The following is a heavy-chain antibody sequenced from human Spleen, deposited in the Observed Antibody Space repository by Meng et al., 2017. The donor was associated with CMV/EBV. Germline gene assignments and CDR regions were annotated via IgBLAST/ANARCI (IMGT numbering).Heavy chain of an antibody. D-gene: IGHD1-1*01. CDR3: ASSQTGTSVYYYYYGMDV. CDR2: INPNSGGT. V-gene: IGHV1-2*02. Sequence: ASVKVSCKASGYTFTGYYMHWVRQAPGQGLEWMGWINPNSGGTNYAQKFQGRVTITTDESTSTAYMELSSLRSEDTAVYYCASSQTGTSVYYYYYGMDVWGQGTTVTVSS. CDR1: GYTFTGYY. J-gene: IGHJ6*02.